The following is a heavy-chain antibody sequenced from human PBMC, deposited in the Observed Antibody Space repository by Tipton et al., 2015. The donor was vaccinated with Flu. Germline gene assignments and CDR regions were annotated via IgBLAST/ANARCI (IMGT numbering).Heavy chain of an antibody. D-gene: IGHD3-22*01. CDR2: INPNSGGT. CDR1: GYTFTGYY. V-gene: IGHV1-2*02. CDR3: ARDLGYYYDSSGYYPYCYFDY. Sequence: QSGAEVKKPGASVKVSCKASGYTFTGYYMHWVRQAPGQGLEWMGWINPNSGGTNYAQKFQGRVTMTRDTSISTAYMELSRLRSDDTAVYYCARDLGYYYDSSGYYPYCYFDYWGQGTLVTVSS. J-gene: IGHJ4*02.